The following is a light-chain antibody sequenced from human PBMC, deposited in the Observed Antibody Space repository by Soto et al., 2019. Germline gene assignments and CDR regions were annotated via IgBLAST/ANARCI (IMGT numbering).Light chain of an antibody. CDR3: QSYDTTLSGV. CDR2: VNN. CDR1: SSNIGAGYD. V-gene: IGLV1-40*01. Sequence: QPVLTQPPSVSGAPGQTVTIPCTGTSSNIGAGYDVQWYQQFPGTAPKLLIYVNNNRPSGVPDRFSGSKSATSASLTITGLQAEDEADYYCQSYDTTLSGVFGSGTKVTVL. J-gene: IGLJ1*01.